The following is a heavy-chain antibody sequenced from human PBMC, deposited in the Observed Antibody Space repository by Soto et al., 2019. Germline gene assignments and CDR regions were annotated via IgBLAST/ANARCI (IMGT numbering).Heavy chain of an antibody. V-gene: IGHV1-69*01. CDR2: IMPLYAKP. Sequence: QVQLVQSGAEVNKPGSSVKVSCKASGGTFNTYTISWVRQVPGQGLEWMGGIMPLYAKPTYAQTFQGRLMIAADEHTNTVYMEVSSLRSEDRALYYCASLNNWSSGDGRIDVWGRGTAVSVSS. CDR1: GGTFNTYT. J-gene: IGHJ6*02. CDR3: ASLNNWSSGDGRIDV. D-gene: IGHD1-20*01.